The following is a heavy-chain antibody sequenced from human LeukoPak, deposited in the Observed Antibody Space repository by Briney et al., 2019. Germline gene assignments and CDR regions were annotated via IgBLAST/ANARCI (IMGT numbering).Heavy chain of an antibody. Sequence: PSETLSLTCTVSGGSIGSSSYYWGWIRQPPGKGLEWIGSIYYSGSTYYNPSLKSRVTISVDTSKNQFSLKLSSVTAADTAVYYCARLKGYLWFGEPPPLDYWGQGTLVTVSS. V-gene: IGHV4-39*07. CDR3: ARLKGYLWFGEPPPLDY. J-gene: IGHJ4*02. D-gene: IGHD3-10*01. CDR2: IYYSGST. CDR1: GGSIGSSSYY.